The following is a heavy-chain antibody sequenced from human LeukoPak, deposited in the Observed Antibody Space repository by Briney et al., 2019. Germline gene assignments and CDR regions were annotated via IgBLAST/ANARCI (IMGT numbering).Heavy chain of an antibody. CDR3: AKAANSGSYPPTSDAFDI. D-gene: IGHD1-26*01. V-gene: IGHV3-23*01. CDR2: ISGSGGST. CDR1: GFTFSSYA. J-gene: IGHJ3*02. Sequence: QPGGSLRLSCAASGFTFSSYAMSWVRQAPGKGLEWVSAISGSGGSTYYADSVKGRFTISRDNSKNTLYLQMNSLRAEDTAVYYCAKAANSGSYPPTSDAFDIWGQGTMVTVSS.